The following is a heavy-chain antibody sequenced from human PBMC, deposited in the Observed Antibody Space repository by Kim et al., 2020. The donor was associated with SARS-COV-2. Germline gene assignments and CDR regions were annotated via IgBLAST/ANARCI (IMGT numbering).Heavy chain of an antibody. Sequence: GGSLRLSCAASGFTFSDYYMSWIRQAPGKGLEWVSYISSSGSTIYYADSVKGRFTISRDNAKNSLYLQMNSLRAEDTAVYYCAGTYNWIAPPLDWGQGTLVTVSS. CDR1: GFTFSDYY. J-gene: IGHJ4*02. V-gene: IGHV3-11*04. CDR2: ISSSGSTI. D-gene: IGHD1-20*01. CDR3: AGTYNWIAPPLD.